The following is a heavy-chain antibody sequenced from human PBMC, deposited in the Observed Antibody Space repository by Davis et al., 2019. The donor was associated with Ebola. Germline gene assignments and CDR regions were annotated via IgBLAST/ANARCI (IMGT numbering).Heavy chain of an antibody. CDR1: GDTLTSYA. V-gene: IGHV1-69*06. D-gene: IGHD2-21*02. J-gene: IGHJ4*02. CDR3: ARGPSVATAHYFDY. Sequence: SVKVSCKAVGDTLTSYAMTWVRQAPGQGLEWMGGIIPLFGTTNYAQKFRGRVMITADKSTRIAYMELNSLTSEDTAVYYCARGPSVATAHYFDYWGQGTLVTVSS. CDR2: IIPLFGTT.